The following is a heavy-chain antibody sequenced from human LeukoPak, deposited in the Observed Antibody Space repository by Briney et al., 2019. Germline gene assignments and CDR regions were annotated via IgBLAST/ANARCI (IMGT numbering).Heavy chain of an antibody. CDR1: GGSISGYY. CDR3: AKVSDRDSSGYYWGFEY. J-gene: IGHJ4*02. D-gene: IGHD3-22*01. Sequence: SETLSLTCTVSGGSISGYYWSWIRQPPGKGLECLGYIYYSGSTNYNPSLKSRVTISVDTSRNQFSLKLTSVTAADTAVYYCAKVSDRDSSGYYWGFEYWGQGTLVTVSS. CDR2: IYYSGST. V-gene: IGHV4-59*08.